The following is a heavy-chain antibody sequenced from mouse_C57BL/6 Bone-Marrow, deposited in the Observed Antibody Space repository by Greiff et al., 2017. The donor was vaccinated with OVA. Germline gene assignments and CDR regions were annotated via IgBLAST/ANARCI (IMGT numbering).Heavy chain of an antibody. D-gene: IGHD4-1*01. CDR2: IDPSDSYT. V-gene: IGHV1-69*01. CDR1: GYTFTSYW. Sequence: QVHVKQPGAELVMPGASVKLSCKASGYTFTSYWMHWVKQRPGQGLEWIGEIDPSDSYTNYNQKFKGKSTLTVDKSSSTAYMQLSSLTSEDSAVYYCARSLGRYFDVWGTGTTVTVSS. CDR3: ARSLGRYFDV. J-gene: IGHJ1*03.